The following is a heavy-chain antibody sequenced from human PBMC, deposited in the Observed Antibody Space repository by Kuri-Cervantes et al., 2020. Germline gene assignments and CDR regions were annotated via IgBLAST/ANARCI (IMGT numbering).Heavy chain of an antibody. CDR2: ISGYNGYT. D-gene: IGHD3-16*02. Sequence: ASVKVSCKASGYTFTGYYMHWVRQAPGQGLEWMGWISGYNGYTNYAQKLQGRVTVTTDTSTSTAYMELRSLTSDDTAVYYCARGGRNRDNTNFDYWGQGTLVTVSS. J-gene: IGHJ4*02. CDR1: GYTFTGYY. CDR3: ARGGRNRDNTNFDY. V-gene: IGHV1-18*04.